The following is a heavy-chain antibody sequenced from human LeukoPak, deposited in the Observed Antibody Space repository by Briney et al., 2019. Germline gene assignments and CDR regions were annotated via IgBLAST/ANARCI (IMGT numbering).Heavy chain of an antibody. Sequence: SETLSLTCAVSGYSISNGYYWVWLRQPPGKGLEWIGSIYHSGNTYYNPSLKSRVTIFVDTSKNQFSLKLSSVTAADTAVYYCARLAGYDFWSGYYPYYFDYWGQGTLVTVSS. CDR3: ARLAGYDFWSGYYPYYFDY. D-gene: IGHD3-3*01. J-gene: IGHJ4*02. CDR2: IYHSGNT. V-gene: IGHV4-38-2*01. CDR1: GYSISNGYY.